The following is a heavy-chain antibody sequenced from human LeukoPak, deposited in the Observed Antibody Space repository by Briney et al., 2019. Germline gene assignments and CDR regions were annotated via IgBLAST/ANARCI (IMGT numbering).Heavy chain of an antibody. J-gene: IGHJ4*02. CDR3: ARGETYYDILTGYRLYYFDY. D-gene: IGHD3-9*01. Sequence: PSETLSLTCTVSGGSISSYYWSWIRQPPGKGLEWIGYIYYSGSTNYSPSLKSRVTISVDTSKNQFSLKLSSVTAADTAVYYCARGETYYDILTGYRLYYFDYWGQGTLVTVSS. CDR2: IYYSGST. V-gene: IGHV4-59*01. CDR1: GGSISSYY.